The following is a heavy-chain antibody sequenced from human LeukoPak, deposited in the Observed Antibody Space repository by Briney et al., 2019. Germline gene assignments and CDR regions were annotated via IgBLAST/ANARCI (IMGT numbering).Heavy chain of an antibody. CDR2: IYYSGST. CDR3: AREEISGSSGFDY. D-gene: IGHD1-26*01. Sequence: PSETLSLTCTVSGGSISSYYWSWIRQPPGKGLEWIGYIYYSGSTNYNPSLKSRVTISVDTSKNQFSLKLSSVTAADTAVYYCAREEISGSSGFDYWGQGTLVTVSS. V-gene: IGHV4-59*12. J-gene: IGHJ4*02. CDR1: GGSISSYY.